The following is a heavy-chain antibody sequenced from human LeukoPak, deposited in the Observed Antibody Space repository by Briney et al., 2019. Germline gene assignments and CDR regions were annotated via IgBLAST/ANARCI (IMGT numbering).Heavy chain of an antibody. V-gene: IGHV1-18*01. J-gene: IGHJ4*02. Sequence: PSVKLSCTASGYTFTSYGISWVRQAPGQRLEWMGWISAYNGNTNYAQTLPGRVTMTTDTSTSTAYMELRSLRSDDTAVYYCARDMGGDSPFPVYWGQGTLVTVSS. D-gene: IGHD2-21*02. CDR1: GYTFTSYG. CDR3: ARDMGGDSPFPVY. CDR2: ISAYNGNT.